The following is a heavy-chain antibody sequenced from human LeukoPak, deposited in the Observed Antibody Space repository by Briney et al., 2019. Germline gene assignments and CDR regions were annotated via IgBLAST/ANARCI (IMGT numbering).Heavy chain of an antibody. Sequence: GASVKVSCKTSGGTFSTYAISWVRQAPGQGLEWMGGIIPIFGTTHYAQKFQGRLTITADKSTSTAYMELSSLRSEDTAVYYCARDPDYGDYKYFDYWGQGTLVTVSS. J-gene: IGHJ4*02. D-gene: IGHD4-17*01. CDR1: GGTFSTYA. CDR3: ARDPDYGDYKYFDY. CDR2: IIPIFGTT. V-gene: IGHV1-69*06.